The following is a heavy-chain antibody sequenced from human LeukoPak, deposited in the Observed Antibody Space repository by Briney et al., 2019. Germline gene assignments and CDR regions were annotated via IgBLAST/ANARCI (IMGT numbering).Heavy chain of an antibody. Sequence: GGSLRLSCAASGFTFSSYAMSWVRQAPGKGLEWVSTITGSGGNTYYADSVKGRFTISRDNSKNTLYLQMNSLRAEDTAVYYCARAAPFYPLDYWGQGTLVTVSS. CDR1: GFTFSSYA. V-gene: IGHV3-23*01. CDR2: ITGSGGNT. J-gene: IGHJ4*02. CDR3: ARAAPFYPLDY.